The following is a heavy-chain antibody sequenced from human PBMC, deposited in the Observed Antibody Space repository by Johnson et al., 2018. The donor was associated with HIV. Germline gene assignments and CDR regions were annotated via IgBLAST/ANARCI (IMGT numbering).Heavy chain of an antibody. Sequence: VQLVESGGGLVQPGGSLRLSCAASGFTFGNYWMSWVRQAPGKGLEWVANINQDGSEKYDVDSVKGRFPISRDNAKNSLYLQMNSLRAEDTAVYYCARDHIRGYDSPNDAFDIWGQGTMVTVSS. J-gene: IGHJ3*02. CDR2: INQDGSEK. CDR3: ARDHIRGYDSPNDAFDI. CDR1: GFTFGNYW. D-gene: IGHD3-22*01. V-gene: IGHV3-7*01.